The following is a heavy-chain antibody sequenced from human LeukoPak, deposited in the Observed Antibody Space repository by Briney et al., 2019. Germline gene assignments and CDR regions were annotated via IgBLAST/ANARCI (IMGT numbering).Heavy chain of an antibody. V-gene: IGHV4-34*01. CDR3: ARMYITMVRGVTGYYYGMDV. CDR1: GGSFSGYY. CDR2: INHSGST. Sequence: SETLSLTCAVYGGSFSGYYWSWIRQPPGKGLEWIGEINHSGSTNYNPSLKSRVTISVDTSKNQFSLKLSSVTAADTAVYYCARMYITMVRGVTGYYYGMDVWGKGTTVTVSS. J-gene: IGHJ6*04. D-gene: IGHD3-10*01.